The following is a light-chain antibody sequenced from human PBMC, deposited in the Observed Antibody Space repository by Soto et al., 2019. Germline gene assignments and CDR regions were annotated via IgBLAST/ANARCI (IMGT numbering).Light chain of an antibody. J-gene: IGLJ3*02. CDR2: EGS. Sequence: QSVLTQPASVSGSPGQSITISCTGASSDVGSYNPVSWYQQHPGQAPKLVISEGSKRPSGVSNRFSGSKSGNTASLTISGLQAEDEADYYCCSYAGSSTLWVFGGGTKVTVL. CDR3: CSYAGSSTLWV. V-gene: IGLV2-23*01. CDR1: SSDVGSYNP.